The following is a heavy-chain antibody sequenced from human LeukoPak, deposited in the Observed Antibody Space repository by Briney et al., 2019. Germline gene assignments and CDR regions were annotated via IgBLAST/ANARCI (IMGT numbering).Heavy chain of an antibody. D-gene: IGHD1-26*01. CDR3: ARESGGSYYDAFDI. CDR2: IWYDGSNK. V-gene: IGHV3-33*01. CDR1: GFTFSSYG. J-gene: IGHJ3*02. Sequence: GGSLRLSCAASGFTFSSYGMHWVRQAPGKGLEWVAVIWYDGSNKYYADSVKGRFTISRDNSKNTLYLQINSLRAEDTAVYYCARESGGSYYDAFDIWGQGTMVTVSS.